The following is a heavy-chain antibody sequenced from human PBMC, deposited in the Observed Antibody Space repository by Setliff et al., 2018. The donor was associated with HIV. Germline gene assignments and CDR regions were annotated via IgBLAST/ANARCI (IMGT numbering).Heavy chain of an antibody. J-gene: IGHJ5*02. Sequence: ASVKVSCKVSGYGYTLSKVSVHWVRQAPGKGLEWMGGFDPEDGETIYAQKFQGRVTMTRDTSTSTVYMELSSLRSEDTAVYYCARDWAATVGGWFDPWGQGTLVTVSS. D-gene: IGHD2-15*01. CDR1: GYGYTLSKVS. V-gene: IGHV1-24*01. CDR2: FDPEDGET. CDR3: ARDWAATVGGWFDP.